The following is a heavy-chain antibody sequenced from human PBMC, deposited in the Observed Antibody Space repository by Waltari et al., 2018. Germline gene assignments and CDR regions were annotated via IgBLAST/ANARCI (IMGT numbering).Heavy chain of an antibody. Sequence: QVQLQESGPGLVKPSETLSLTCTVSGGSISSYYWSWIRQPPGKGLEWIGYIYYSGSTNYNPSLKSRVTISVDTSKNQFSLKLSSVTAADTAVYYCARSSYCYDSSGPKWYAFDIWGQGTMVTVSS. CDR2: IYYSGST. CDR1: GGSISSYY. V-gene: IGHV4-59*01. CDR3: ARSSYCYDSSGPKWYAFDI. D-gene: IGHD3-22*01. J-gene: IGHJ3*02.